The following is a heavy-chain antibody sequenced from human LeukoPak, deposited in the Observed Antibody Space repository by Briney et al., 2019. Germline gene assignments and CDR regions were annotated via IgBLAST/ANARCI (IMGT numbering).Heavy chain of an antibody. D-gene: IGHD2-15*01. CDR2: INPSGGST. Sequence: GASVRVSCKASGYTFTSYGISWVRQAPGQGLEWMGIINPSGGSTSYAQKFQGRVTMTRDTSTSTVYMELSSLRSEDTAVYYCARDFWLGYCSGGSCYRDDAFDIWGQGTMVTVSS. V-gene: IGHV1-46*01. CDR1: GYTFTSYG. J-gene: IGHJ3*02. CDR3: ARDFWLGYCSGGSCYRDDAFDI.